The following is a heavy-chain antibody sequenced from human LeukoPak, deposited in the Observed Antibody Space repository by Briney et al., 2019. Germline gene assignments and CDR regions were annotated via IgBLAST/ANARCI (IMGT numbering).Heavy chain of an antibody. CDR3: ARAGLWDWYFDL. J-gene: IGHJ2*01. V-gene: IGHV4-39*07. Sequence: PSETLSLTCTVSGGSISSSSYSWGWIRQPPGKGLEWIGEINHSGSTNYNPSLKSRVTISVDTSKNQFSLKLSSVTAADTAVYYCARAGLWDWYFDLWGRGTLVTVSS. CDR1: GGSISSSSYS. D-gene: IGHD7-27*01. CDR2: INHSGST.